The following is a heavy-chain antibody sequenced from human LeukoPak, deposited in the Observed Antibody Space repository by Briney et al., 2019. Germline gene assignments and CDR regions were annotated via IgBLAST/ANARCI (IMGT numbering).Heavy chain of an antibody. J-gene: IGHJ4*02. CDR3: ARSTTPVRGYRPRFDY. Sequence: SVKVSCKASVGTFSSYAISWVRQAPGQGLAWMGVIIPIFGTANYAQKFKGRVTITADESTSTAYMELSSLRSEDTAVYYCARSTTPVRGYRPRFDYWGQGTLVTVSS. CDR2: IIPIFGTA. CDR1: VGTFSSYA. V-gene: IGHV1-69*13. D-gene: IGHD5-18*01.